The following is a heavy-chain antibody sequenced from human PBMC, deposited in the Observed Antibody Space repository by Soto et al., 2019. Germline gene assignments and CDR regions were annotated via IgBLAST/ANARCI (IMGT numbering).Heavy chain of an antibody. CDR3: ARAVAVAADFDY. D-gene: IGHD6-19*01. CDR1: GYACTGYA. V-gene: IGHV1-3*05. CDR2: INAGNGNT. Sequence: QVQLVQYGAEEKKPGASVKVSCKASGYACTGYAMHWVRQARGQRLEWMGWINAGNGNTKYSQKFQGRVTITRDTSASTAYMELSSLRSEDTAVYYCARAVAVAADFDYWGQGTLVTVSS. J-gene: IGHJ4*02.